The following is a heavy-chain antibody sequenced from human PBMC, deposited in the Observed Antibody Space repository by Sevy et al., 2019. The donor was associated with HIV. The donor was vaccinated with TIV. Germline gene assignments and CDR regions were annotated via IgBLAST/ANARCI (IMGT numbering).Heavy chain of an antibody. CDR2: LSFGCGKI. D-gene: IGHD2-8*01. Sequence: EGSLRLSCAASGFAFYDYSMSWIRQAPGKGLEWVATLSFGCGKINYADSVKGRFTISRDNSKNSFYLQMDNLRVEDTALYYCAREGCNRPHDYWGQGTRVTVSS. CDR3: AREGCNRPHDY. V-gene: IGHV3-23*01. J-gene: IGHJ4*02. CDR1: GFAFYDYS.